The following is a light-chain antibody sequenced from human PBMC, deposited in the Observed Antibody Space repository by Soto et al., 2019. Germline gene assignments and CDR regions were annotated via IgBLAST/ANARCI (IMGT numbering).Light chain of an antibody. CDR2: LAT. CDR1: RSLLQTNGNTY. CDR3: MQPLENFRT. J-gene: IGKJ1*01. V-gene: IGKV2-28*01. Sequence: DIVMTQSPLSLPVTPGEPASISCRSSRSLLQTNGNTYLDWYLQKPGQSPQLLISLATNRASGVPDRFSGSGSDTYFTLEISRVEADDVGVYYCMQPLENFRTFGQGTKVDIK.